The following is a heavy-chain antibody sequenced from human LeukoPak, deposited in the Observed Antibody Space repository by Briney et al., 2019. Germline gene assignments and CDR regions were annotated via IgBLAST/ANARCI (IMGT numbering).Heavy chain of an antibody. CDR2: IDWDDDK. D-gene: IGHD6-13*01. CDR3: AHQLIAAAGTMDWFDP. V-gene: IGHV2-70*11. J-gene: IGHJ5*02. Sequence: SGPALVKPTQILTLTCTFSGFSLSTSAMCVSWIRQPPGKALEWLARIDWDDDKYYSTSLKTRLTISKDTSKNQVVLTMTNMDPVDTATYYCAHQLIAAAGTMDWFDPWGQGTLVTVSS. CDR1: GFSLSTSAMC.